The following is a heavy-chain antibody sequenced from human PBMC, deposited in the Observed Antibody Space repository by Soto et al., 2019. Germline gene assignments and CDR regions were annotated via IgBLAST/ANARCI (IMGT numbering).Heavy chain of an antibody. CDR3: AKDGPPPYYDILTGYYPPTHYFDY. CDR2: ISGSGGST. Sequence: EVQLLESGGGLVQPGGSLRLSCAASGFTFSSYAMSWVRQAPGKGLEWVSAISGSGGSTYYADSVKGRFTISRDNSKNALYLQMNSLRAEDTAVYYCAKDGPPPYYDILTGYYPPTHYFDYWGQGTLVTVSS. J-gene: IGHJ4*02. CDR1: GFTFSSYA. V-gene: IGHV3-23*01. D-gene: IGHD3-9*01.